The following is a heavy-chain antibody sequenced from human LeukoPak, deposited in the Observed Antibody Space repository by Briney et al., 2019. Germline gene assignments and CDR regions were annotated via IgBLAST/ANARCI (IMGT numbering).Heavy chain of an antibody. J-gene: IGHJ6*02. D-gene: IGHD4-17*01. CDR3: ARLTDYGDSQPDWYYYYGMDV. CDR2: IYPGDSDT. V-gene: IGHV5-51*01. CDR1: GYSFTSYW. Sequence: GEPLKISCKGSGYSFTSYWIGWVRQMPGKGLEWMGIIYPGDSDTRYSPSFQGQVTISADKSISTAYLQWSSLKASDTAMYYCARLTDYGDSQPDWYYYYGMDVWGQGTTVTVSS.